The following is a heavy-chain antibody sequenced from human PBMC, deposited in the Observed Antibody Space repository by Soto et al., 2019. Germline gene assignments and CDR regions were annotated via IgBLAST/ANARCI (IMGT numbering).Heavy chain of an antibody. CDR1: GFTFSTYG. Sequence: QVQLVESGGGVVQPGRSLRLSCAASGFTFSTYGMHWVRQAPGKGLEWVAIISSDGSNKYYTDSVKGRFTISRDNSKNTLYLQMNSLRADDTAVYYCAKDPASIWGAYLDYWGQGALVTVSS. CDR2: ISSDGSNK. V-gene: IGHV3-30*18. J-gene: IGHJ4*02. CDR3: AKDPASIWGAYLDY. D-gene: IGHD3-16*01.